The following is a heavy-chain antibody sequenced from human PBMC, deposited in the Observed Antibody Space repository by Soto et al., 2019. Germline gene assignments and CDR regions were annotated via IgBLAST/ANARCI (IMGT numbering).Heavy chain of an antibody. CDR3: ATDKYGAGRVGVHF. V-gene: IGHV1-69*08. CDR2: IVPTLRIT. CDR1: GGTSTIYT. Sequence: QVQLVQSGAEVKKPGASLRVSCETSGGTSTIYTITWVRQAPGQGLQWMGRIVPTLRITNYAQEFQGRLTITPDSSTSTGHIELTSLTSEDTAVYYCATDKYGAGRVGVHFWGQGTLVTVSS. D-gene: IGHD3-3*02. J-gene: IGHJ4*02.